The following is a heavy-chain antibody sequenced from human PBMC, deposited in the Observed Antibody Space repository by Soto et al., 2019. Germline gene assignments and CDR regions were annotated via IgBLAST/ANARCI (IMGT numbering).Heavy chain of an antibody. CDR3: VRTIQPGTTTYFDY. D-gene: IGHD1-1*01. J-gene: IGHJ4*02. V-gene: IGHV3-53*01. CDR2: IYSGGST. CDR1: GFSVTANY. Sequence: GGSLRLSCEVSGFSVTANYMSWVRQAPEKGLEWVSVIYSGGSTYYVDSVKGRFSISRDISKNTLYLQMNSLRAEDTAVYYCVRTIQPGTTTYFDYWGQGTLVTVSS.